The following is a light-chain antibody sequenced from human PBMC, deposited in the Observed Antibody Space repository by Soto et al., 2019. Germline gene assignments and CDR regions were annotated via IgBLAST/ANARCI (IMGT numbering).Light chain of an antibody. CDR2: AAS. J-gene: IGKJ1*01. CDR1: QSVSSY. Sequence: VMTQAPATLSVSPGERATLSCGASQSVSSYLAWYQQKPGQAPRLLIYAASTRATGIPDSFSGSGSGTDFTLTISSLQPDDFATYYCQHYNSYSEAFGQGTKVDIK. CDR3: QHYNSYSEA. V-gene: IGKV3D-15*01.